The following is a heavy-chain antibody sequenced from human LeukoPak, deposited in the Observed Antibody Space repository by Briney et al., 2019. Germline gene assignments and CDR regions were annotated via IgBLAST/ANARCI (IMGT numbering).Heavy chain of an antibody. CDR3: AKRQGYSSSSAPDY. J-gene: IGHJ4*02. V-gene: IGHV3-23*01. CDR1: GFTFNSYA. CDR2: IGTSAHST. D-gene: IGHD6-6*01. Sequence: GGSLRLSCAASGFTFNSYAMSWVRQAPGKGLEWVSTIGTSAHSTYYSDSVKGRFTISRDNSKNTLYLQMNSLRAEDTAVYYCAKRQGYSSSSAPDYWGQGTLVTVSS.